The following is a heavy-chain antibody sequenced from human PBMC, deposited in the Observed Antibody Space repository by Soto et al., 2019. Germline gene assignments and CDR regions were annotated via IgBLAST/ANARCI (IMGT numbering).Heavy chain of an antibody. CDR2: INPSSGGT. CDR1: GYTFTNYY. J-gene: IGHJ4*02. CDR3: ARVEGSASSAGD. V-gene: IGHV1-2*02. Sequence: QVQLVQSGAEVKQPGASVKVSCNASGYTFTNYYIHWVRQAPGQGLEWMGYINPSSGGTNYAQKFQGRVTMTRDTSINTAYVDLNRLTSDDTAVYYCARVEGSASSAGDWGQGTLVTVS. D-gene: IGHD6-6*01.